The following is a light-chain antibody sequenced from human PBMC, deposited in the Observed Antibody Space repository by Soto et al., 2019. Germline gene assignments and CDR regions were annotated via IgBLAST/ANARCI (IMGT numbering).Light chain of an antibody. V-gene: IGLV2-14*03. J-gene: IGLJ2*01. Sequence: QSALTQPASVSGSPGQSITISCTGTSSDVGVYNYVSWYQQHPGEAPKLMIYDVNDRPSGVSARFSGSKSGNTASLTISGLQAEDEADYYCSSYTTSSTVVFGGGTKLTV. CDR2: DVN. CDR3: SSYTTSSTVV. CDR1: SSDVGVYNY.